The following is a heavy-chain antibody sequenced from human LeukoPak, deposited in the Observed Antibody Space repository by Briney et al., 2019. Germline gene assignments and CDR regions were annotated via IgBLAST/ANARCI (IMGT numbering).Heavy chain of an antibody. CDR3: ARGDPPYYYYYMDV. CDR2: VTWNSGSI. Sequence: GRSLRLSCAASGFTFDDYAMHWVRQAPGKGLEWVSGVTWNSGSIGYADSVKGRFTISRDNAKNSLYLQMNSLRAEDTAVYYCARGDPPYYYYYMDVWGKGTTVTVSS. J-gene: IGHJ6*03. V-gene: IGHV3-9*01. CDR1: GFTFDDYA.